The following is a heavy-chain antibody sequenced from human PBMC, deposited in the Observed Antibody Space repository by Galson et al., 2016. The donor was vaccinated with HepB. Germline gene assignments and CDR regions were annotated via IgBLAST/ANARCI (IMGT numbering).Heavy chain of an antibody. V-gene: IGHV1-8*01. D-gene: IGHD6-19*01. J-gene: IGHJ4*02. CDR2: MNPKSGNT. CDR1: GYTFTSYD. CDR3: AGPIAVTAFGQKPLNY. Sequence: SVKVSCKASGYTFTSYDINWVRQAPGQGLEWMGWMNPKSGNTGFAQKFKGRVTMTRNTSISTAYMELRGLKSEDTAVYYCAGPIAVTAFGQKPLNYWGQGTLVTVPP.